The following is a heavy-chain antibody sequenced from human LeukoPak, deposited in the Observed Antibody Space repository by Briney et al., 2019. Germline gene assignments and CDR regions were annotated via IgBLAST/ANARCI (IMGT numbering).Heavy chain of an antibody. D-gene: IGHD2-2*01. V-gene: IGHV5-51*01. J-gene: IGHJ4*02. CDR3: ARRTVAAATQAYYFDY. CDR1: GYSFTTYW. Sequence: RGESLKISCKGSGYSFTTYWIGWVRQMPGKGLEWMGIIYPGDSDTRYSPSFQGQVTISADKSISTAFLQWSSLKASDSAMYYCARRTVAAATQAYYFDYWGQGTLVTVSS. CDR2: IYPGDSDT.